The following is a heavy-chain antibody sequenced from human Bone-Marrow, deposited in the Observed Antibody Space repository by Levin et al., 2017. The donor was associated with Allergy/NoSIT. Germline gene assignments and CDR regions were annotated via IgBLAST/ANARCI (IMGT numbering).Heavy chain of an antibody. CDR2: ISSSSSYI. Sequence: GESLKISCAASGFTFSSYSMNWVRQAPGKGLEWVSSISSSSSYIYYADSVKGRFTISRDNAKNSLYLQMNSLRAEDTAVYYCARDPGIYCGGDCYPNDAFDIWGQGTMVTVSS. CDR3: ARDPGIYCGGDCYPNDAFDI. D-gene: IGHD2-21*02. V-gene: IGHV3-21*01. J-gene: IGHJ3*02. CDR1: GFTFSSYS.